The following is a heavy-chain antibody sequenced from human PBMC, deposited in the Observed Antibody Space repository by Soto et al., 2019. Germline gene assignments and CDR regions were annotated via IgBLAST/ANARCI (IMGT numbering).Heavy chain of an antibody. Sequence: EVQLLESGGGLVQPGGSLRLSCAASGFTFSSYAMSWVRQAPGKGLEWVSGISGSGVSTYFADSVKGRFTISRDKSKNTLYLQMNSLRAVDTAVYYCARGDSSGWYYFDYWGQGALVTVSS. CDR2: ISGSGVST. V-gene: IGHV3-23*01. J-gene: IGHJ4*02. CDR1: GFTFSSYA. D-gene: IGHD6-19*01. CDR3: ARGDSSGWYYFDY.